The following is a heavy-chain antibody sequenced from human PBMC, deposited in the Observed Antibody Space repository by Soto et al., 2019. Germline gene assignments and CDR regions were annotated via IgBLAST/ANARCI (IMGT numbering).Heavy chain of an antibody. CDR3: ARTGTEYYFDY. J-gene: IGHJ4*02. V-gene: IGHV4-28*01. D-gene: IGHD1-1*01. CDR1: GSSISSSNW. CDR2: IYYSGST. Sequence: PSETLSLTCAVSGSSISSSNWWGWIRQPPGKGLEWIGYIYYSGSTYYNPSLKSRVTMSVDTSKNQFSLKLSSVTAVDTAVYYCARTGTEYYFDYWGQGTLVTVSS.